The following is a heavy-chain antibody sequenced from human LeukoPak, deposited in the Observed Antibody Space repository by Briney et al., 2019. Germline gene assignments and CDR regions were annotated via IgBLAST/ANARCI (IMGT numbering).Heavy chain of an antibody. CDR2: IYYSGST. Sequence: SETLSLTCTVSGRSISSYYWSWIRQPPGKGLEWIGYIYYSGSTNYNPSLKSRVTISVDTSKHQFYLKLSSVTAADTAVYYCARRDTSSWYKDDAFDIWGQGTMVTVSS. V-gene: IGHV4-59*08. CDR1: GRSISSYY. J-gene: IGHJ3*02. D-gene: IGHD6-13*01. CDR3: ARRDTSSWYKDDAFDI.